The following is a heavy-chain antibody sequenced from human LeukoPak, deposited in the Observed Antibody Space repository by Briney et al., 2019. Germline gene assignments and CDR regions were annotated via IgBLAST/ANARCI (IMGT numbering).Heavy chain of an antibody. V-gene: IGHV1-2*02. D-gene: IGHD6-13*01. CDR2: INPNSGGT. J-gene: IGHJ4*02. CDR1: GYTFTSYY. Sequence: ASVKVSCKASGYTFTSYYMHWVRQAPGQGLEWMGWINPNSGGTNYAQKFQGRVTMTRDTSISTAYMELSRLRSDDTAVYYCARARIAAAGSDYWGQGTLVTVSS. CDR3: ARARIAAAGSDY.